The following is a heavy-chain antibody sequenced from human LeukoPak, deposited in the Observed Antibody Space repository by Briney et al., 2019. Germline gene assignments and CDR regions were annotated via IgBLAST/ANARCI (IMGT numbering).Heavy chain of an antibody. J-gene: IGHJ4*02. D-gene: IGHD5-12*01. Sequence: GGSLRLSCAASGFTFRDFWMTWLRQAPGKGLEWVANINQGGSVKYYVDSVKGRFTISRDGAESSLYVQMNSVRDEDTAVYYCARFGYSGWNLEYWGQGTLVTVSS. CDR3: ARFGYSGWNLEY. CDR1: GFTFRDFW. V-gene: IGHV3-7*01. CDR2: INQGGSVK.